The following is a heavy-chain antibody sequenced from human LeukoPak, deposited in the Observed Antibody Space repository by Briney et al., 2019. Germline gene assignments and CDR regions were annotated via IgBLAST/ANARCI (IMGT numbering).Heavy chain of an antibody. Sequence: GASVKVSCKASGYTFTGYYMHWVRQAPGQGLEWMGWINPNSGGTNYAQKFQGRVTMTRDTSISTAYMELSRPKSDDTAVYYCAREDPLYASGADTFDFWGQGTLVTVSS. CDR2: INPNSGGT. D-gene: IGHD3-10*01. CDR3: AREDPLYASGADTFDF. J-gene: IGHJ4*02. CDR1: GYTFTGYY. V-gene: IGHV1-2*02.